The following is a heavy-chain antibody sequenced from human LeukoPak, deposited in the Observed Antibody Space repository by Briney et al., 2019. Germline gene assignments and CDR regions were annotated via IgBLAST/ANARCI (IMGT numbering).Heavy chain of an antibody. D-gene: IGHD2-2*02. CDR2: ISWNSGSI. J-gene: IGHJ3*02. V-gene: IGHV3-9*01. CDR1: GFTFDDYA. Sequence: GGSLRLSCAASGFTFDDYAMHWVRQAPGKGLEWVSGISWNSGSIGYADSVKGRFTISRDNAKNSLYLQMNSLRAEDTALYYCARRDIVVVPAAIFGAFDIWGQGTMVTVSS. CDR3: ARRDIVVVPAAIFGAFDI.